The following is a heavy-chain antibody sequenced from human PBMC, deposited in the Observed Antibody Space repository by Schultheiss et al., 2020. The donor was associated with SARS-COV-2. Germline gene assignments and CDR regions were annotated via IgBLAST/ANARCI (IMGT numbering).Heavy chain of an antibody. D-gene: IGHD2-15*01. CDR2: IYTSGST. V-gene: IGHV4-61*02. CDR3: ARERLGYCTGGSCQYYFDY. Sequence: SETLSLTCTVSGGSISSGSYYWSWIRQPAGKGLEWIGRIYTSGSTNYNPSLKSRVTMSVDTSNNQFSLKLSSVTAADTAVYYCARERLGYCTGGSCQYYFDYWGQGTRVTVSS. CDR1: GGSISSGSYY. J-gene: IGHJ4*02.